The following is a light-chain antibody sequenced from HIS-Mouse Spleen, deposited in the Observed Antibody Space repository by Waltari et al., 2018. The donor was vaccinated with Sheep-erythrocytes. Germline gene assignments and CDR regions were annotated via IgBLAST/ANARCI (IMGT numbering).Light chain of an antibody. CDR1: ALPKQY. Sequence: LWVSVSPGQTARITCSGDALPKQYAYWYQQKPGQAPVLVIYKDSERPSGIPERFSGSSSGKTVTLTISGVQAEDEADYYCQSADSSGTYPVVFGGGTKLTVL. V-gene: IGLV3-25*03. CDR2: KDS. J-gene: IGLJ2*01. CDR3: QSADSSGTYPVV.